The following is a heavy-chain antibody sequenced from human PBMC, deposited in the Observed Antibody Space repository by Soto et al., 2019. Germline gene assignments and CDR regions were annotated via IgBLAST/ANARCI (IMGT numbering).Heavy chain of an antibody. Sequence: EVQLVESGGDLVQPGGSLRLSCAASGFTFSGHWMHWVRQVPGKGLEWVSRINTDGATSTYADSVKGRFTISRDNAKNTLYLQMSALRAEDTALYYCAREAGYCSRTSCYRRAFDTWGQGTMVTVSS. V-gene: IGHV3-74*03. D-gene: IGHD2-2*01. J-gene: IGHJ3*02. CDR1: GFTFSGHW. CDR2: INTDGATS. CDR3: AREAGYCSRTSCYRRAFDT.